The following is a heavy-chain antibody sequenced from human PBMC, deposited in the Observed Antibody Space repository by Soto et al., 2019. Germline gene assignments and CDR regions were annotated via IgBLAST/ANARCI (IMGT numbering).Heavy chain of an antibody. CDR1: GAALNSGNYY. D-gene: IGHD2-21*01. J-gene: IGHJ5*02. CDR2: IYVTGAV. Sequence: SETLSLTCSVSGAALNSGNYYWSWIRQVPGKGLEWIGHIYVTGAVDYNPPLRDRITISQDTSERQFSLSLRLVTAADTAVYYCARLRIATNDYKWFDPWGQGTLVTVSS. V-gene: IGHV4-31*03. CDR3: ARLRIATNDYKWFDP.